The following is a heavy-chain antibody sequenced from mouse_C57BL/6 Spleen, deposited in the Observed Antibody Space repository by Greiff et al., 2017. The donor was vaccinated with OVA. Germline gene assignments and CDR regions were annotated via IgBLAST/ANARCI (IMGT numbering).Heavy chain of an antibody. V-gene: IGHV5-6*01. J-gene: IGHJ4*01. CDR1: GFTFSSYG. D-gene: IGHD1-1*01. CDR3: ARAPLITTYAMDY. CDR2: ISSGGSYT. Sequence: EVQLVESGGDLVKPGGSLKLSCAASGFTFSSYGMSWVRQTPDKRLEWVATISSGGSYTYYPASVKGRFTISRDNAKNTLYLQMSSLKSEDTAMYYCARAPLITTYAMDYWGQGTSVTVSS.